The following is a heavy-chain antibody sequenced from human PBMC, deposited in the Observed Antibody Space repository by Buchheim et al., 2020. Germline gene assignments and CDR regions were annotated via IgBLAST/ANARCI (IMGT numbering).Heavy chain of an antibody. D-gene: IGHD5-12*01. CDR3: ARAHQIVATIDGDYYYYYGMDV. Sequence: EVQLVESGGGLVKPGGSLRLSCAASGFTFSSYSMNWVRQAPGKGLEWVSSISSSSSYIYYADSVKGRFTISRDNAKNSLYLQMNSLRAEDTAVYYCARAHQIVATIDGDYYYYYGMDVWGQGTT. CDR2: ISSSSSYI. V-gene: IGHV3-21*01. CDR1: GFTFSSYS. J-gene: IGHJ6*02.